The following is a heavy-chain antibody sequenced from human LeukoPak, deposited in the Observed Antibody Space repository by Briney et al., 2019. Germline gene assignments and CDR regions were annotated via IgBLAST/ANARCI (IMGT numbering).Heavy chain of an antibody. CDR3: ASFRDTDN. Sequence: GGSLRLSCEVSGLTFSNVWMHWVRQTPGQGLVWVCRINTAGSTVYADPVKGRFTISRDNAKNMVYLQMKSLRTEDTAVYYCASFRDTDNWGRGTMVTVSS. CDR1: GLTFSNVW. D-gene: IGHD2-21*01. CDR2: INTAGST. J-gene: IGHJ3*01. V-gene: IGHV3-74*01.